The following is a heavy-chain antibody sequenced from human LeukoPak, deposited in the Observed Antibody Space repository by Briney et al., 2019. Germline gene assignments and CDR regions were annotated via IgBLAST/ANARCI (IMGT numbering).Heavy chain of an antibody. CDR2: IKHDGSEK. CDR1: GFTFSTFW. D-gene: IGHD3-3*01. V-gene: IGHV3-7*01. J-gene: IGHJ4*02. CDR3: ARGATYYDFWSGLKVSDY. Sequence: GGSLRLPCAASGFTFSTFWMSWVRQAPGKGLEWVANIKHDGSEKYYVDSVKGRFTISRDNTKNSLYLQMNSLRAEDTAVYYCARGATYYDFWSGLKVSDYWGQGTLVTVSS.